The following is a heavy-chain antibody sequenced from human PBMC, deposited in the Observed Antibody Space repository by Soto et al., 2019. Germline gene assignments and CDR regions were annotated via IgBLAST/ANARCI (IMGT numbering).Heavy chain of an antibody. V-gene: IGHV4-4*02. J-gene: IGHJ4*02. CDR3: ARGHYYGSGRVVRSYYFDY. CDR1: GGSISSSNW. D-gene: IGHD3-10*01. CDR2: IYHSGST. Sequence: SETLSLTCAVSGGSISSSNWWSWVRQPPGKGLEWIGEIYHSGSTNYNPSLKSRVTISVDKSKNQFSLKLSSVTAADTAVYYCARGHYYGSGRVVRSYYFDYWGQGTLVTVSS.